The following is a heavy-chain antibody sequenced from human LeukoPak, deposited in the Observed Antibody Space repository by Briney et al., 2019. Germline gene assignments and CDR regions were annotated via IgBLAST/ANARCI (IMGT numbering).Heavy chain of an antibody. CDR3: AKGNGKAAAGSVVDY. V-gene: IGHV3-23*01. D-gene: IGHD6-13*01. CDR1: GFTFSSYA. Sequence: GGSLRLSCADSGFTFSSYAMSWVRQAPGKGLEWVSSISGSGGTTYYADSVKGRFTISRDNSKNTLYLQMNSLRPDDMAVYYCAKGNGKAAAGSVVDYWGQGTLVTVSS. J-gene: IGHJ4*02. CDR2: ISGSGGTT.